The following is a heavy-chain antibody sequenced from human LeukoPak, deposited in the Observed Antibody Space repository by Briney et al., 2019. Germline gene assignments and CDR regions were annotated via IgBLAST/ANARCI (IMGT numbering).Heavy chain of an antibody. J-gene: IGHJ6*03. D-gene: IGHD3-10*01. CDR1: GGTFSSYA. CDR3: ARGVRGGSGTYYKDRHFYCFMEV. V-gene: IGHV1-69*05. CDR2: IIPIFGTA. Sequence: GASVKVSCKASGGTFSSYAISWVRQAPGQGLEWMGGIIPIFGTANYAQKFQGRVTVTRNTSIATAYMELSSLRSEDTAVYYCARGVRGGSGTYYKDRHFYCFMEVWGTGTTVTVSS.